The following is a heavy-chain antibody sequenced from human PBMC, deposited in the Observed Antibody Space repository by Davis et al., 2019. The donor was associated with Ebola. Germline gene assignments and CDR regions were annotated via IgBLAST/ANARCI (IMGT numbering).Heavy chain of an antibody. D-gene: IGHD1-26*01. CDR1: GGSMSSYY. J-gene: IGHJ4*02. CDR3: ARHRGNYYDY. CDR2: IYYSGST. V-gene: IGHV4-59*08. Sequence: SETLSLTCTVSGGSMSSYYWSWIRQPAGKRLEWIGYIYYSGSTNYNSSLKSRITISVDTSKNQFSLKLNSVTATDTAVYYCARHRGNYYDYWGQGTLVTVSS.